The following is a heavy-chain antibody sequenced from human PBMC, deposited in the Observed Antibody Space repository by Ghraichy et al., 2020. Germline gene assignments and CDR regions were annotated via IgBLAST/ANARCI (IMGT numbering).Heavy chain of an antibody. Sequence: ASVKVSCKASGYTFTTYGISWVRQAPGQGLEWVGWISGKDGETNYAQKLRGRVTMTTDTSTTTVYMELRSLRSDDTAVYYCARDYYYYDSGGYEDTFDIWGQGTMVTVAP. CDR2: ISGKDGET. V-gene: IGHV1-18*04. D-gene: IGHD3-22*01. J-gene: IGHJ3*02. CDR1: GYTFTTYG. CDR3: ARDYYYYDSGGYEDTFDI.